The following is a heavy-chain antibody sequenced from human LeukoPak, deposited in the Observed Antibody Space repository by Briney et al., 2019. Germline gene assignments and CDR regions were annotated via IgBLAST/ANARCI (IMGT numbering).Heavy chain of an antibody. Sequence: PGGSLRLSCAASGFTFSDYYMSWIRQAPGKGLEWVSGISWNSGSIGYADSVKGRFTISRDNAKNSLYLQMNSLRAEDMALYYCAKDTVATWYDAFDIWGQGTMVTVSS. J-gene: IGHJ3*02. CDR1: GFTFSDYY. V-gene: IGHV3-9*03. D-gene: IGHD4-23*01. CDR2: ISWNSGSI. CDR3: AKDTVATWYDAFDI.